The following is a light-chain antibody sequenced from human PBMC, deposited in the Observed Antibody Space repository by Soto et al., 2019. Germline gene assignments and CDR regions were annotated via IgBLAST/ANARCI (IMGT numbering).Light chain of an antibody. V-gene: IGKV3-20*01. CDR2: GAS. CDR1: QSVSSSY. J-gene: IGKJ1*01. Sequence: EIVLTQSPGTLSLSPGERATLSCRASQSVSSSYLAWYQQKPGQAPRLLIYGASSRATGIPDRFSGSGSGXXXXXXXXXXXPXDXAXYYCQQYGSSPRTFGQGTKVEI. CDR3: QQYGSSPRT.